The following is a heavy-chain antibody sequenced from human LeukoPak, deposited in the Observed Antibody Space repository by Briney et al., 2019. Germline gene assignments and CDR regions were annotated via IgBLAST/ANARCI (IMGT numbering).Heavy chain of an antibody. Sequence: SVKVSCKASGGTFSSYAISWVRQAPGQGLEWMGGIIPIFGTANYAQKFQGRVTITADESTSTAYMELSSLRSEDTAVYYCARDLKGVRIQLRDYYYYMDVWGKGTTVTVSS. D-gene: IGHD5-18*01. J-gene: IGHJ6*03. CDR1: GGTFSSYA. CDR2: IIPIFGTA. V-gene: IGHV1-69*13. CDR3: ARDLKGVRIQLRDYYYYMDV.